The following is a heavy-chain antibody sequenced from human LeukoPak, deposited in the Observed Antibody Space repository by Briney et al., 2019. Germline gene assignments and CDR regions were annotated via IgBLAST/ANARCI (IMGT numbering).Heavy chain of an antibody. CDR2: ISSSSSYI. J-gene: IGHJ4*02. D-gene: IGHD3-22*01. Sequence: GGSLRLSCAASGFTFSSYSMNWVRQAPGKGLEWVSSISSSSSYIYYADSVEGRFTISRDNAKNSLYLQMNSLRVEDTAVYYCARALDSRGYYFDYWGQGTLVTVSS. CDR1: GFTFSSYS. V-gene: IGHV3-21*01. CDR3: ARALDSRGYYFDY.